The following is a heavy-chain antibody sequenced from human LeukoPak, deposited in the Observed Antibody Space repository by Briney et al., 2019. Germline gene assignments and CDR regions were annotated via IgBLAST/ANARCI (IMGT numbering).Heavy chain of an antibody. CDR2: IYYSGST. Sequence: SETVSLTCTVSGGSISSYYWSWIRQPPGKGLEWIGYIYYSGSTNYNPSLKSRVTISVDTSKNQFSLKLSSVTAADTAVYYCARAPDLRPLYYDSSWFDPWGQGTLVTVSS. D-gene: IGHD3-22*01. CDR3: ARAPDLRPLYYDSSWFDP. CDR1: GGSISSYY. J-gene: IGHJ5*02. V-gene: IGHV4-59*01.